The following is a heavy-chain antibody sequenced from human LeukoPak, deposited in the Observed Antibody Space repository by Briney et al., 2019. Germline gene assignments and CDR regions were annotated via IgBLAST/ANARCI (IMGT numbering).Heavy chain of an antibody. Sequence: GASVKVPCKAPAYTFSTYDVAWVRQAPGQGPEWMGWMNPISGNTGCAKQFKGRVTMTSDASVNSAYMELSSLRFDDTAVYFCTTAVRYQLLLEYWGQGTLITVSS. CDR2: MNPISGNT. CDR3: TTAVRYQLLLEY. V-gene: IGHV1-8*01. D-gene: IGHD2-2*01. J-gene: IGHJ4*02. CDR1: AYTFSTYD.